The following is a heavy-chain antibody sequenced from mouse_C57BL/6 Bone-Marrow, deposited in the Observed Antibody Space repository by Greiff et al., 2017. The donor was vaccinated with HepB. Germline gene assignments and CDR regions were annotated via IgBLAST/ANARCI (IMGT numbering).Heavy chain of an antibody. J-gene: IGHJ3*01. Sequence: EVQRVESGTVLARPGASVKMSCKTSGYTFTSYWMHWVKQRPGQGLEWIVAIYPGNSDTSYNQKFKGKAKMTAVTSASTAYMELSSLTNEDSAVYYCTRPLYYCGSSDGDYWGQGTLVTVSA. CDR2: IYPGNSDT. CDR1: GYTFTSYW. V-gene: IGHV1-5*01. CDR3: TRPLYYCGSSDGDY. D-gene: IGHD1-1*01.